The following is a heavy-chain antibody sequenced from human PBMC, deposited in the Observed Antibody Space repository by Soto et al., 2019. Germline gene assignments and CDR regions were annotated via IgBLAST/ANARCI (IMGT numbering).Heavy chain of an antibody. V-gene: IGHV4-59*01. CDR2: IYYSGST. D-gene: IGHD4-4*01. CDR3: ARDPTAVTTAWFDP. Sequence: PSETLSLTCTVSGGSLSSYYWSWIRQPPGKGLEWTGYIYYSGSTNYNPSLKSRVTISVDTSKNQFSLKLSSVTAADTAVYYCARDPTAVTTAWFDPCGQGTGVTVPS. J-gene: IGHJ5*02. CDR1: GGSLSSYY.